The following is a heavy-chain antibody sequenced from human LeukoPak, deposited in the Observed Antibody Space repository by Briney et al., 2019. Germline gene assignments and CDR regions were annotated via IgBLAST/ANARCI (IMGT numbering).Heavy chain of an antibody. CDR1: GGSISGYY. J-gene: IGHJ4*02. Sequence: SETLSLTCTVSGGSISGYYWSWIRQPPGKGLEWIGYIYYSGSTNYNPSLKSRVTISVDASKNHFSLKLSSVTAADTAVYYCARDRSLGIIDYWGQGTLVTVSS. CDR2: IYYSGST. V-gene: IGHV4-59*01. CDR3: ARDRSLGIIDY. D-gene: IGHD3-16*01.